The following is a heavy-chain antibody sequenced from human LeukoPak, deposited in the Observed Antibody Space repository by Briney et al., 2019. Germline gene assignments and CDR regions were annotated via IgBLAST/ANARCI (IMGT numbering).Heavy chain of an antibody. V-gene: IGHV3-30*04. CDR3: AKDYHYDVLTGYFDS. D-gene: IGHD3-9*01. CDR1: GFTFYNYA. CDR2: ISYDESVK. J-gene: IGHJ4*02. Sequence: GGSLRLSCAASGFTFYNYAMHWVRQAPGKGLEWVAAISYDESVKNYADSVKGRFTISRDNSNNTLYLQLNSLRAEDTAVYYCAKDYHYDVLTGYFDSWGQGTLVTVSS.